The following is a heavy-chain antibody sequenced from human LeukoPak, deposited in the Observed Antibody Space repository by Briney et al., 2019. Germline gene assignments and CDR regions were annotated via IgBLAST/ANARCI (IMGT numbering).Heavy chain of an antibody. CDR3: ARGWKLWPEDY. Sequence: TGGSLRLSCAASGFTFSSYSMNWVRQAPGKGLEWVSYISSSSSTIYYADSVKGRFTIPRDNAKNSLYLQMNSPRAEDTAVYYCARGWKLWPEDYWGQGTLVTVSS. CDR2: ISSSSSTI. V-gene: IGHV3-48*04. J-gene: IGHJ4*02. CDR1: GFTFSSYS. D-gene: IGHD5-18*01.